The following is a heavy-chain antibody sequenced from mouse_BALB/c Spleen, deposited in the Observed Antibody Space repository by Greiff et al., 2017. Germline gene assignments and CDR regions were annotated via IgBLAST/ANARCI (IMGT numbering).Heavy chain of an antibody. CDR1: GFAFSSYD. D-gene: IGHD2-10*02. Sequence: DVHLVESGGGLVKPGGSLKLSCAASGFAFSSYDMSWVRQTPEKRLEWVAYISSGGGSTYYPDTVKGRFTISRDNAKNTLYLQMSSLKSEDTAMYYCAREYGNYWGQGTTLTVSS. CDR3: AREYGNY. V-gene: IGHV5-12-1*01. J-gene: IGHJ2*01. CDR2: ISSGGGST.